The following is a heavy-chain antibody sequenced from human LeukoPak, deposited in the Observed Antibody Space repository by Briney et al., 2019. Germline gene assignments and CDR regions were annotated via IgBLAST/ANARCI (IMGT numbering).Heavy chain of an antibody. CDR2: IKQDGSEK. D-gene: IGHD1-26*01. CDR1: GSTFSSCW. J-gene: IGHJ4*02. V-gene: IGHV3-7*03. Sequence: GGSLRLSCVASGSTFSSCWMTWVRQAPGKGLEWVANIKQDGSEKYYVDSVKGRFTISRDNSKNTLYLQMNSLRAEDTAVYYCAKENHGIVGATTLIDYWGQGTLVTVSS. CDR3: AKENHGIVGATTLIDY.